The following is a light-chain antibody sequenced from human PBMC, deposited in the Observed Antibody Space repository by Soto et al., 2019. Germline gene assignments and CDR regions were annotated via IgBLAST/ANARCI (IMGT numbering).Light chain of an antibody. V-gene: IGKV3-11*01. CDR1: QSVSSY. J-gene: IGKJ4*01. CDR2: DAS. Sequence: EIVLTQSPATLSLSPGERATLSCRASQSVSSYLAWYQQKPGQAPRLLIYDASNRATGIPARFSGSGSGTDFTLTISSLEPEDFAVYHCQQRSNWPFTFGGGTKVEIK. CDR3: QQRSNWPFT.